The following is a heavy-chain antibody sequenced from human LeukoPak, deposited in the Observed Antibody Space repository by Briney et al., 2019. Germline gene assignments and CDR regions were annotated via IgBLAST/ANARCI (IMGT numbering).Heavy chain of an antibody. CDR2: IRYDGSNK. D-gene: IGHD6-19*01. Sequence: GGSLRLSCAASGFTFSSYGMHWVRQAPGKGLEWVAFIRYDGSNKYYADSVKGRFTISRDNSKKTVYLQMNSLRVEDTGVYYCARDGSFGRDVWGQGTTVTVSS. CDR1: GFTFSSYG. CDR3: ARDGSFGRDV. J-gene: IGHJ6*02. V-gene: IGHV3-30*02.